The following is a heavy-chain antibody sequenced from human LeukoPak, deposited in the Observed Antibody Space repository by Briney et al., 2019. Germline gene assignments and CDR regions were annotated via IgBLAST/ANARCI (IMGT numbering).Heavy chain of an antibody. V-gene: IGHV4-4*08. D-gene: IGHD3-10*01. Sequence: SETLSLTCTLSGVSFSSFQWSCSRQSPVRGLEWIVNIHMTVRTASNPSLKSRVTISVDTSKRQFSLLLTSVSAADTAIYFCATSYGAKVAPFDLLGQGILVTLSS. CDR3: ATSYGAKVAPFDL. J-gene: IGHJ4*02. CDR2: IHMTVRT. CDR1: GVSFSSFQ.